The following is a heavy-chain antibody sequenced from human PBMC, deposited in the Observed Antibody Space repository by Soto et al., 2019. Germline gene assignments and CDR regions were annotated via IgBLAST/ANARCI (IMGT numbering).Heavy chain of an antibody. CDR1: GYPVTAYY. J-gene: IGHJ3*02. D-gene: IGHD3-3*01. V-gene: IGHV1-2*02. CDR2: INPATGAA. CDR3: AGGGGVGVAGSAAFDM. Sequence: QLHLVQSGAVVKKPGASVTVSCSASGYPVTAYYMHWVRQAPGRGLEWMGGINPATGAAKYTQTFPGRVPMARDTSTSKVFMELGGLTSGDPAVFFWAGGGGVGVAGSAAFDMWGQGTLVTVSS.